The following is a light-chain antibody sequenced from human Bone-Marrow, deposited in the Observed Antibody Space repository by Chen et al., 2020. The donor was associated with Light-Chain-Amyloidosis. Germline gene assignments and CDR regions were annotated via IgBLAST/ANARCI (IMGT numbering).Light chain of an antibody. Sequence: QVVLTQSPSASAPLGASVKLTCTLSTEHSTYAIAWLQQQPEKGPRYLMKLNGDGRHTKGNGIPDRFSGSSSGAERYLTISSPQSEDEADYYCQTWDTDIRVFGGGTKLTVL. CDR3: QTWDTDIRV. V-gene: IGLV4-69*01. J-gene: IGLJ3*02. CDR2: LNGDGRH. CDR1: TEHSTYA.